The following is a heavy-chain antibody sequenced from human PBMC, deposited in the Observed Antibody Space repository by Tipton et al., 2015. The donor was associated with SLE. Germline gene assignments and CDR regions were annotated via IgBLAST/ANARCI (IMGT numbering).Heavy chain of an antibody. Sequence: GLVKPSETLSLTCAVYGASFTDFYWTWIRQPPGKGLEWIGEISHSGSTSYNPSLKSRVTISLDTSENQFSLKLSSVTAADTAVYYCATNGHGETYEFFTEYLRHWGQGTLVTVSS. CDR3: ATNGHGETYEFFTEYLRH. D-gene: IGHD5-12*01. CDR1: GASFTDFY. CDR2: ISHSGST. V-gene: IGHV4-34*01. J-gene: IGHJ1*01.